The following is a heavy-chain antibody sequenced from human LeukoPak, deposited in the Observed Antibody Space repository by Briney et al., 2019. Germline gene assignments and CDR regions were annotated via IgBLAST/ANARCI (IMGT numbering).Heavy chain of an antibody. CDR2: VYYNGTP. V-gene: IGHV4-61*01. D-gene: IGHD3-9*01. CDR1: GGSVSSGSYY. CDR3: ARDLTGYNWFDP. Sequence: PSETLSLTCNVSGGSVSSGSYYWSWIRQTPGKGLEWIGHVYYNGTPRHNPSLKSRVTISVGTSKNQFSLKLSSVTAADTAVYYCARDLTGYNWFDPWGQGTLVTVSS. J-gene: IGHJ5*02.